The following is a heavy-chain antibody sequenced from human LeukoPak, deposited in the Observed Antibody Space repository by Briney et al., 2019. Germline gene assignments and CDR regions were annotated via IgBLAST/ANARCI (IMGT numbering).Heavy chain of an antibody. CDR1: GYTFTSYD. Sequence: GASVKVSCKASGYTFTSYDINWVRQATGQGLEWMGWMNPNSGNTGYAQKFQGRVTMTRNTSISTAYMELSSLRSEDTAVYYCARLHSSGWYGGDAFDIWGQGTKVTVSS. V-gene: IGHV1-8*01. CDR2: MNPNSGNT. D-gene: IGHD6-19*01. CDR3: ARLHSSGWYGGDAFDI. J-gene: IGHJ3*02.